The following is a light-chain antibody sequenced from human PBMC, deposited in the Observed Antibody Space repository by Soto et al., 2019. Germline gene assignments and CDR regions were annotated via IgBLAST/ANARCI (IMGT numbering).Light chain of an antibody. V-gene: IGKV1-6*02. CDR3: LQDYNYPLT. J-gene: IGKJ4*01. CDR1: QGIRDD. CDR2: GAS. Sequence: IQMTQSPSSLSAYVGDRVTITCRASQGIRDDLGWYQQKPGRAPRLLIYGASSLQSGVPSRFSGSGYGTEFTLTISSLQPEDFATYYCLQDYNYPLTFGGGTRVEI.